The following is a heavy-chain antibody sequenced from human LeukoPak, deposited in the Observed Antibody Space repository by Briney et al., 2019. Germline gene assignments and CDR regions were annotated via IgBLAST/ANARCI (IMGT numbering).Heavy chain of an antibody. CDR1: GGSFSGYY. J-gene: IGHJ6*03. CDR3: ARGRRDIVVVVADPNYYYYYYMDV. V-gene: IGHV4-34*01. CDR2: INHSGST. D-gene: IGHD2-15*01. Sequence: PSETLSLTCAVYGGSFSGYYWSWIRQPPGKGLEWIGEINHSGSTNYNPSLKSRVTISVDTSKNQFSLKLSSVTAADTAVYYCARGRRDIVVVVADPNYYYYYYMDVWGKGTTVTVSS.